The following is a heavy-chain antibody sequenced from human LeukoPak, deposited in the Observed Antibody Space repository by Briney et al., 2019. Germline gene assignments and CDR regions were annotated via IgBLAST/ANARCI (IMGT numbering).Heavy chain of an antibody. J-gene: IGHJ4*02. CDR1: GGSISSYY. CDR3: ARERGMDVWGSSGYYFDY. CDR2: IYTSGST. V-gene: IGHV4-4*07. D-gene: IGHD3-16*01. Sequence: SETLSLTCTVSGGSISSYYWSWIRQPAGKGLEWIGRIYTSGSTYYNPSLKSRVTISVDTSKNQFSLKVTSVTAADTAVYYCARERGMDVWGSSGYYFDYWGQGTLVTVSS.